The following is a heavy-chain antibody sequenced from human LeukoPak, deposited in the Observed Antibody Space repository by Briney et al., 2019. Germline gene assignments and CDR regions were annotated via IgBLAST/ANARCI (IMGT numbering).Heavy chain of an antibody. D-gene: IGHD3-22*01. CDR2: ISNDGGNK. V-gene: IGHV3-30*18. Sequence: GGSLRLSCAASGFTFRNYGMNWVRQAPGKGLDGVAVISNDGGNKYYADSVKGRFTISRDNSKNPLYLQMNSLRAEDTAVYYCAKENYYDSSGYYPAGYHGMDVWGQGTTVTVSS. CDR1: GFTFRNYG. CDR3: AKENYYDSSGYYPAGYHGMDV. J-gene: IGHJ6*02.